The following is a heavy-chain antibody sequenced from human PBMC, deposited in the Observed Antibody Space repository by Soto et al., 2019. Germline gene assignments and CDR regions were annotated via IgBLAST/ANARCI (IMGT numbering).Heavy chain of an antibody. CDR3: ARGAGRYGAFDI. Sequence: SETLSLTCAVYGGSFSGYYWSWIRQPPGKGLEWIGEINHSGSTNYNPSLKSRVTISVDTSKNQFSLKLGSVTAADTAVYYCARGAGRYGAFDIWGQGTMVTVSS. J-gene: IGHJ3*02. D-gene: IGHD6-19*01. CDR1: GGSFSGYY. V-gene: IGHV4-34*01. CDR2: INHSGST.